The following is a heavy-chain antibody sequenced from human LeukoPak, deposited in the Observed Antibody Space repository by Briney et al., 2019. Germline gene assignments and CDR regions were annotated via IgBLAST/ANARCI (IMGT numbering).Heavy chain of an antibody. CDR3: AKGAAAGKVDWFDP. D-gene: IGHD6-13*01. V-gene: IGHV3-23*01. J-gene: IGHJ5*02. CDR1: GFTFSNFA. CDR2: ITGYGAT. Sequence: GGSLRLSCAASGFTFSNFAMMWVRQAPGTGLQWVSTITGYGATFYADSVRGRFTIFRDTPMNTLFLQMNSLGAEDTAAYYCAKGAAAGKVDWFDPWGQGTLDTVSS.